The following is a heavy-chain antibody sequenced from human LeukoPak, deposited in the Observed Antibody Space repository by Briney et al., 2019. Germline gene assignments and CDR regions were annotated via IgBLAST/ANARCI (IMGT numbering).Heavy chain of an antibody. V-gene: IGHV3-7*01. CDR3: ARISSGWKKAYYGLDV. J-gene: IGHJ6*02. Sequence: GGSLRLSCAASGFTFSSYLMSWVRQAPGKGLEWVANIKQDGSKKYYVDSVKGRFTISRDNAKNSLYLQMNSLRAEDTAVYYCARISSGWKKAYYGLDVWGHGTTFTVSS. CDR2: IKQDGSKK. CDR1: GFTFSSYL. D-gene: IGHD6-19*01.